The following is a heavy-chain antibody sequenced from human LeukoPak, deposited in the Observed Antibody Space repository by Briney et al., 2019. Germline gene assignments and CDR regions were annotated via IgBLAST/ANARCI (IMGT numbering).Heavy chain of an antibody. CDR3: ANPVDIVAAGGGY. D-gene: IGHD5-12*01. V-gene: IGHV3-7*01. J-gene: IGHJ4*02. CDR2: IKQDGSEK. CDR1: GFTFSSYW. Sequence: PGGSLRLSCAASGFTFSSYWMSWVRQAPGKGLEWVANIKQDGSEKYYVDSVKGRFTISRDNAKNSLYLQMNSLRVEDTAVYYCANPVDIVAAGGGYWGQGTLVTVSS.